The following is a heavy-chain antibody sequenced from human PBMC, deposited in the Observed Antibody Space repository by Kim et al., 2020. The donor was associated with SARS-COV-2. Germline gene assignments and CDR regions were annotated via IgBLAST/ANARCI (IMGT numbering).Heavy chain of an antibody. Sequence: ADSVKVRITITRDHAKDSLFLQMNSLRDEDTAVYYCARRVLTSEVRGGIDYWGRGTLVTVSS. CDR3: ARRVLTSEVRGGIDY. V-gene: IGHV3-48*02. J-gene: IGHJ4*02. D-gene: IGHD3-10*01.